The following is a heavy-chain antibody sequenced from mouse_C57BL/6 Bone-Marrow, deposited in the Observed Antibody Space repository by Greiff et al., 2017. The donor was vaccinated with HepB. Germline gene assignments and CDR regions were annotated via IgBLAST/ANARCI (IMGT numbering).Heavy chain of an antibody. CDR1: GFTFSSYG. J-gene: IGHJ4*01. V-gene: IGHV5-6*01. D-gene: IGHD2-1*01. CDR2: ISSGGSYT. CDR3: ARRAYGTYAMDY. Sequence: EVQLQESGGDLVKPGGSLKLSCAASGFTFSSYGMSWVRQTPDKRLEWVATISSGGSYTYYPDSVKGRFTISRDNAKNTLYLQMSSLKSEDTAMYYCARRAYGTYAMDYWGQGTSVTVSS.